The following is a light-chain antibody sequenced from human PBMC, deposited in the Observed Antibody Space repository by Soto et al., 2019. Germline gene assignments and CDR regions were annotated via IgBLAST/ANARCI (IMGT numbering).Light chain of an antibody. CDR3: QVWDSSTAVV. CDR2: RDS. Sequence: SYELTQPLSVSVALGQTARITCGGNNIGSKVVHWYQQKPGQAPVLVIYRDSNRPSGIPERFSGSNSGNTATLTISRAQAGDEADYYCQVWDSSTAVVFGGGTQLTVL. J-gene: IGLJ2*01. V-gene: IGLV3-9*01. CDR1: NIGSKV.